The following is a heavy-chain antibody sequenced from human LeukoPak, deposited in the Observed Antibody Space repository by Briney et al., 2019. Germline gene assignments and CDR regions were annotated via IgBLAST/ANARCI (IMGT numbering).Heavy chain of an antibody. CDR3: ARSSGWFGIFDY. CDR1: GFTFSSYA. V-gene: IGHV3-30*04. J-gene: IGHJ4*02. Sequence: PGGSLRLSCAASGFTFSSYAMHWVRQAPGKGLEWVAVISYDGSNKYYADSVKGRFTISRDNSKNTLYLQMNSLRAEGTAVYYCARSSGWFGIFDYWGQGTLVTVSS. D-gene: IGHD6-19*01. CDR2: ISYDGSNK.